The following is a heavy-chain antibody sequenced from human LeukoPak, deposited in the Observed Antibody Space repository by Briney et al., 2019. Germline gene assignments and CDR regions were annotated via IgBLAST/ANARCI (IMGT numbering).Heavy chain of an antibody. CDR2: IYYSGST. D-gene: IGHD1-7*01. J-gene: IGHJ6*02. CDR1: GGSISSYY. Sequence: SETLSLTCTVSGGSISSYYWSWIRQPPGKGLEWIGYIYYSGSTNYNPSLKSRVTISVDTSKNQFSLKLSSVTAADTAVYYCARDLLELGMDVWGQGTTVTVSS. V-gene: IGHV4-59*01. CDR3: ARDLLELGMDV.